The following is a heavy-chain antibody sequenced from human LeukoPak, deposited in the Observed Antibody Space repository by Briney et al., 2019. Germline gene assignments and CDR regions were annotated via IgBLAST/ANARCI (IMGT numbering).Heavy chain of an antibody. CDR3: ARGQWKEPFGY. V-gene: IGHV4-59*01. J-gene: IGHJ4*02. CDR1: GGSISSYY. D-gene: IGHD6-19*01. Sequence: SETLSLTCTVSGGSISSYYWNWIRQPPGKALEWIGYIYDSGSTNYNPSLKSRVTISVDTSKNQFSLKLSSVTAADTAVYYCARGQWKEPFGYWGQGTLVTVSS. CDR2: IYDSGST.